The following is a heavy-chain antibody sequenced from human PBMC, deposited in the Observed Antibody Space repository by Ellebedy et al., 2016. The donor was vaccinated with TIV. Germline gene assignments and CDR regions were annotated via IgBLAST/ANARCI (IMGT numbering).Heavy chain of an antibody. CDR2: ISSSSSYI. V-gene: IGHV3-21*01. J-gene: IGHJ4*02. CDR1: GFTFCSYS. D-gene: IGHD1-1*01. CDR3: ARDRPLQSTLPQMSN. Sequence: GESLKISCAASGFTFCSYSLNWVRLSPGKGLEWVSSISSSSSYIYYADSVKGRFTISRDNDKNSLYLQMNSLRAEDTAVYYCARDRPLQSTLPQMSNWGQGTLVTVSS.